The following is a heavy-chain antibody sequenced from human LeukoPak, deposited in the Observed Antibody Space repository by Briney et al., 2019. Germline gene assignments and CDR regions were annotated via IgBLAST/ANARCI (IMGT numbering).Heavy chain of an antibody. CDR3: AKEGIAARQHAFDI. V-gene: IGHV3-30*02. J-gene: IGHJ3*02. Sequence: PGGSLRLSCAASGFTFSSYGMHWVRQAPGKGLEWVAVIWYGGSNKYYADSVKGRFTISRDNSKNTLYLQMNSLRAEDTAVYYCAKEGIAARQHAFDIWGQGTMVTVSS. D-gene: IGHD6-6*01. CDR2: IWYGGSNK. CDR1: GFTFSSYG.